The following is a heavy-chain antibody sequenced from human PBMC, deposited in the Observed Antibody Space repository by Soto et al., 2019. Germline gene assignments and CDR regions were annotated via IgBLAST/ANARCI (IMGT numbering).Heavy chain of an antibody. CDR2: MNPNSGNT. V-gene: IGHV1-8*01. J-gene: IGHJ6*03. CDR1: GYTFTSYD. D-gene: IGHD6-6*01. CDR3: ATSSSYRIYYYMDV. Sequence: QVQLVQSGAEVKKPGASVKVSCKASGYTFTSYDINWLRQATGQGLEWMGWMNPNSGNTGYAQKFQGRVTMTRNTSISTAYMELSSLRSEDTAVYYCATSSSYRIYYYMDVWGKGTTVTVSS.